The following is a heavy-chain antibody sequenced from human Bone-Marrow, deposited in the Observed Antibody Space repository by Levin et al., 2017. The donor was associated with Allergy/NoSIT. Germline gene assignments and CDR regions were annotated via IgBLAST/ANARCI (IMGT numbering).Heavy chain of an antibody. V-gene: IGHV3-23*01. J-gene: IGHJ4*02. D-gene: IGHD5-12*01. Sequence: GESLKISCAASGFTFDSYAMSWVRQASGKGPEWVSAISGSGATTYYADSVKGRFTISRDNSRNMLFLQMNSLTAEDTAVYYCVKDERYGGYGEHFDHWGQGTLVTVSS. CDR2: ISGSGATT. CDR3: VKDERYGGYGEHFDH. CDR1: GFTFDSYA.